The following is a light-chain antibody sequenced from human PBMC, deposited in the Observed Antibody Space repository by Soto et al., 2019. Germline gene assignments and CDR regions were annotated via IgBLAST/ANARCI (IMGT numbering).Light chain of an antibody. J-gene: IGLJ3*02. Sequence: QAVVTQPPSVSGAPGQKVTISCTRSSSNIGAAYDVHWYQHLPGTAPKLLIYGNNNRPSGVPDRFSGSKSGTSASLVITGLQAEDEADYYCQSYDSSLSGWVFGGGTKLTVL. V-gene: IGLV1-40*01. CDR1: SSNIGAAYD. CDR2: GNN. CDR3: QSYDSSLSGWV.